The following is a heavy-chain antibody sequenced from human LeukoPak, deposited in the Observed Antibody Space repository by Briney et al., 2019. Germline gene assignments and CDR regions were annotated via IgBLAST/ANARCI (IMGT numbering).Heavy chain of an antibody. V-gene: IGHV1-46*01. CDR2: INPSGGST. Sequence: ASVKVSCKASGGTFSSYAISWVRQAPGQGLEWMGIINPSGGSTSYAQKFQGRVTMTRDTSTSTVYMELSSLRSEDTAVYYCARDDGYYWGQGTLVTVSS. D-gene: IGHD3-10*01. CDR3: ARDDGYY. CDR1: GGTFSSYA. J-gene: IGHJ4*02.